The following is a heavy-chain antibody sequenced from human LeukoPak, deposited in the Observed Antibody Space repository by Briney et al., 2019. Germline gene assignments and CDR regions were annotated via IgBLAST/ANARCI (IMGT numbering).Heavy chain of an antibody. CDR2: IWYDGSNK. CDR1: GFTISSYG. Sequence: QPGRSLRLSCAASGFTISSYGMHWVRQAPGKGLEWVAVIWYDGSNKYYADSVKGRFTISRDNSKNTLYLQMNSLRAEDTAVYYCARTQPSIAARHSYYYYGMDVWGQGTTVTVSS. V-gene: IGHV3-33*01. CDR3: ARTQPSIAARHSYYYYGMDV. J-gene: IGHJ6*02. D-gene: IGHD6-6*01.